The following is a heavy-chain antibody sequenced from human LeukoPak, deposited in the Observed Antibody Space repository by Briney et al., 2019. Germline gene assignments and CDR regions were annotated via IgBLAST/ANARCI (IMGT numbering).Heavy chain of an antibody. V-gene: IGHV3-53*01. CDR2: IYSGGST. CDR1: GFTVSSNY. Sequence: GGSLRLSCAASGFTVSSNYMSWDRQAPGKGLEWVSVIYSGGSTYYADSVKGRFTISRDNSKNTQYLQMNSLRAEDTAVYYCARGLLLWFGAGYFDYWGQGTLVTVSS. D-gene: IGHD3-10*01. J-gene: IGHJ4*02. CDR3: ARGLLLWFGAGYFDY.